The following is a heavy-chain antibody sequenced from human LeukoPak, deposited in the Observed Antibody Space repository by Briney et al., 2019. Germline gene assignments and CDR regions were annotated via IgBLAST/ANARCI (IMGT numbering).Heavy chain of an antibody. CDR1: GFTFSSYA. Sequence: PGGSLRLSCAVSGFTFSSYAMSWVRQAPGKGLEWVSAISGSGGSTYYADSVKGRFTISRDNSKNTLYLQMNSLRAEDTAVYYCAKFPAYYYDSSGYPIDYWGQGTLVTVSS. J-gene: IGHJ4*02. D-gene: IGHD3-22*01. CDR2: ISGSGGST. CDR3: AKFPAYYYDSSGYPIDY. V-gene: IGHV3-23*01.